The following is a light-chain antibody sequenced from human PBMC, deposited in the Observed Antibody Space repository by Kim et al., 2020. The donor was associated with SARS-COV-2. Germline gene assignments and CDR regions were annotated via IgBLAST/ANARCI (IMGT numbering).Light chain of an antibody. Sequence: QRVTITCTGSRSSIGAGDDVHWYHQVPGTAPKLLIYGDNNRPSGVPDRFSGSQSGTSASLAITGLQAEDEADYYCQSYDRSLSGWVFGGWTQLTVL. J-gene: IGLJ3*02. CDR1: RSSIGAGDD. V-gene: IGLV1-40*01. CDR2: GDN. CDR3: QSYDRSLSGWV.